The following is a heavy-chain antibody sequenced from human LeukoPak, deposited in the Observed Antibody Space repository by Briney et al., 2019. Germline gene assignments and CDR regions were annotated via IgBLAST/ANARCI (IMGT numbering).Heavy chain of an antibody. J-gene: IGHJ4*02. Sequence: ASVKVSCKASGYTFTGYYMHWVRQAPGQGLEWMGRINPNSGGTNYAQKFQGRVTMTRDTSISTAYMELSRLRSDDTAVYYCARGYKRAVLLYGSGSYYYWGQGTLVTVSS. CDR3: ARGYKRAVLLYGSGSYYY. D-gene: IGHD3-10*01. V-gene: IGHV1-2*06. CDR1: GYTFTGYY. CDR2: INPNSGGT.